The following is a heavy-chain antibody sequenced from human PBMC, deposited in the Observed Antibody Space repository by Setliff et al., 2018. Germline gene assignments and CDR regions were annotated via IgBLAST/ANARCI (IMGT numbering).Heavy chain of an antibody. Sequence: TGGSLRLSCAASGFTFSSYAMHWVRQAPGKGLERVAVISYDGSNKYYADSVNGRFTISRDNSKNTPYLQMNSLRAEDTAVYYCARAKPHYYDSSGYYEGSMDVWGKGTTVTVSS. J-gene: IGHJ6*03. V-gene: IGHV3-30*04. D-gene: IGHD3-22*01. CDR2: ISYDGSNK. CDR3: ARAKPHYYDSSGYYEGSMDV. CDR1: GFTFSSYA.